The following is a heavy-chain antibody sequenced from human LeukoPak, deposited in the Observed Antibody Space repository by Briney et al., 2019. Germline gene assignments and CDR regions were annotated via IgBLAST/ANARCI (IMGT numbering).Heavy chain of an antibody. J-gene: IGHJ4*02. V-gene: IGHV3-15*01. CDR1: GFTFSNAW. Sequence: KPGGSLRLSCAASGFTFSNAWMSWVRQAPGKGLEWVGRIKSKTDGGTTDYAAPVKGRFTISRDDSKNTLYLQMNILKTEDTAVYYCTTHNDYYDSSGYVYWGRGTLVTVSS. D-gene: IGHD3-22*01. CDR2: IKSKTDGGTT. CDR3: TTHNDYYDSSGYVY.